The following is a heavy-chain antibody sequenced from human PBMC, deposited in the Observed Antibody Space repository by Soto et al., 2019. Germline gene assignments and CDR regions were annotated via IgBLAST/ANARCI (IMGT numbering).Heavy chain of an antibody. V-gene: IGHV1-69*13. CDR2: IIPIFGTA. CDR3: ARYCSSTSCHYYYGMDV. J-gene: IGHJ6*02. D-gene: IGHD2-2*01. CDR1: GGTFSSYA. Sequence: ASVKVSCKASGGTFSSYAISWLRQSPGQGLEWMGGIIPIFGTANYAQKFQGRVTITADESTSTAYMELSSLRSEDTAVYYCARYCSSTSCHYYYGMDVWGQGTTVTVSS.